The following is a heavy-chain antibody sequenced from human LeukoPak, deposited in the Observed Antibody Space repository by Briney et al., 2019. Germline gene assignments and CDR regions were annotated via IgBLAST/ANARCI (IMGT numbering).Heavy chain of an antibody. D-gene: IGHD1-7*01. V-gene: IGHV1-24*01. CDR3: ATETGNFYFYS. CDR2: FDPEDDEI. J-gene: IGHJ4*02. CDR1: GYTLTELS. Sequence: GASVKVSCKVSGYTLTELSMHCVRQAPGKGLEWMGGFDPEDDEIIYAQRFQGRVTMTEDASTDTAYMELRSLRSEDTAVYYCATETGNFYFYSWGQGTLVTVSS.